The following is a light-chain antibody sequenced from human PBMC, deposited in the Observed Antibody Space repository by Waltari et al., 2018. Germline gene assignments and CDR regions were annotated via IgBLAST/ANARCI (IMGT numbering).Light chain of an antibody. Sequence: NFMLTQPHSVSESPGKTVTISCTRSSGSIARNNLQSHQQRPGSAPTTVIYDDNQRPSGVPDRFSGSIDSSSNSASLTISGLKAEDEADYYCQSDDSSNKKIFGGGTKLTVL. J-gene: IGLJ2*01. CDR3: QSDDSSNKKI. CDR2: DDN. V-gene: IGLV6-57*03. CDR1: SGSIARNN.